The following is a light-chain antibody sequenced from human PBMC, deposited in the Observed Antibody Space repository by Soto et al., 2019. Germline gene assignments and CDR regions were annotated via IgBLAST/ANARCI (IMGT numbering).Light chain of an antibody. J-gene: IGKJ1*01. V-gene: IGKV3-20*01. CDR3: HQYGSSPAT. CDR2: GAS. CDR1: QSVSNNY. Sequence: EIVLTQSPGTLSLSPGERATLSCRASQSVSNNYLAWYQQKPGQAPRLLIHGASSRATGIPDRFSGSGSGTDFTLSISTLEPEDFAVYYCHQYGSSPATFGQGTKVDIK.